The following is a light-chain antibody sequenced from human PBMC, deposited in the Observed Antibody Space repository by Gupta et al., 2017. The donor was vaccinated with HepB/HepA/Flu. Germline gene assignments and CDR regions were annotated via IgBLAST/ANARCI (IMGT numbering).Light chain of an antibody. Sequence: DIQMTQSPSSLSASIGDRITITCRASQSINIYLHWYQQTPGNAPKLLIYAASTLQPGVPSRFSGSGSGTDFTLTISRLQPEDFATYYCHQRDNTPHSFGQGTKLAVK. V-gene: IGKV1-39*01. CDR2: AAS. CDR3: HQRDNTPHS. J-gene: IGKJ2*03. CDR1: QSINIY.